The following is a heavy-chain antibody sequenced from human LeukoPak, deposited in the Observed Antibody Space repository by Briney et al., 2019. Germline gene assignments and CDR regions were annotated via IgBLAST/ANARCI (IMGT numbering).Heavy chain of an antibody. CDR1: GFTFSSYS. Sequence: GGSVRLSCAVSGFTFSSYSMNWVRQAPGKGLEWVSSISSSSSYIYYADSVKGRFTISRDNAKNSLYLQMNSLRAEDTAVYYCARWVPRTRPHAFDIWGQGTMVTVSS. D-gene: IGHD1-1*01. CDR3: ARWVPRTRPHAFDI. V-gene: IGHV3-21*01. CDR2: ISSSSSYI. J-gene: IGHJ3*02.